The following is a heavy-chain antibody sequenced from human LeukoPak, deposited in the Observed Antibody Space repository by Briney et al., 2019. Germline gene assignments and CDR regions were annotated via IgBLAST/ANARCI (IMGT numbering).Heavy chain of an antibody. CDR3: ARVVAAYYGMDV. CDR2: IYSGGSA. V-gene: IGHV3-66*01. D-gene: IGHD2-15*01. Sequence: PGGSLRLSCAASGFTLSSNYMSWVRQAPGKGLEWVSVIYSGGSAYYADSVKGRFTISRDNSKNTLYLQMNSLRAEDTAVYYCARVVAAYYGMDVWGQGTTVTVSS. J-gene: IGHJ6*02. CDR1: GFTLSSNY.